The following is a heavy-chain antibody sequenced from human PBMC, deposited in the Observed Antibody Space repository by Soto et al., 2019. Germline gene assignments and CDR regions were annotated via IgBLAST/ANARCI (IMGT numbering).Heavy chain of an antibody. J-gene: IGHJ5*02. V-gene: IGHV3-23*01. CDR1: GFTFSSYA. D-gene: IGHD3-3*01. CDR3: AKRAYDFWSGYGPWFDP. Sequence: GSLRLSCAASGFTFSSYAMSWVRQAPGKGLEWVSAISGSGGSTYYADSVKGRFTISRDNSKNTLYLQMNSLRAEDTAVYYCAKRAYDFWSGYGPWFDPWGQGTLVTVSS. CDR2: ISGSGGST.